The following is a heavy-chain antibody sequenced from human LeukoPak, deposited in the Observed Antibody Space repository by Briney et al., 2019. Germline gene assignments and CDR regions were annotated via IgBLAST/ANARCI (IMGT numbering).Heavy chain of an antibody. J-gene: IGHJ4*02. CDR2: ISGSGGST. V-gene: IGHV3-23*01. D-gene: IGHD3-10*01. Sequence: GGSLRLSCAASGFTFSSYAMSWVRQAPGKGLEWVSVISGSGGSTYYADSVKGRFTISRDNSKNTLSLQMHSLRAEDTAVYYCAKDRGPYYAYDYWGQGTLVTVSS. CDR1: GFTFSSYA. CDR3: AKDRGPYYAYDY.